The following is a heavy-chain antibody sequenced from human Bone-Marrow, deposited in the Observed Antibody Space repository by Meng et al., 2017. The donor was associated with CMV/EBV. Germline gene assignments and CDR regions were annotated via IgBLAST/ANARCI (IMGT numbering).Heavy chain of an antibody. D-gene: IGHD2/OR15-2a*01. CDR1: GGTFSSFA. J-gene: IGHJ3*01. Sequence: SVKVSCKASGGTFSSFAITWVRQAPGQGLEWMGGIIPIFGTANYAQKFQGRVTITTDESTSTAYMELSSLRSEDTAVYYCSRLPSTYDAFDLWGQGTRVTVSS. CDR2: IIPIFGTA. V-gene: IGHV1-69*05. CDR3: SRLPSTYDAFDL.